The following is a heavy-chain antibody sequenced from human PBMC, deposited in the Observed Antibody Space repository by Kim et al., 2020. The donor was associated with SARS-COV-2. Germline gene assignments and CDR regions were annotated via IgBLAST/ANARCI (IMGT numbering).Heavy chain of an antibody. CDR2: IYASGST. CDR1: GGSISNSY. D-gene: IGHD3-10*01. CDR3: ARLNYYSSGRYYNWFDP. J-gene: IGHJ5*01. Sequence: SETLSLTCSVSGGSISNSYWTWIRQPPGKGLEWIGYIYASGSTNYNPSLKSRVTMSVNTSKSHFSLGLTSVTAADTAIYYCARLNYYSSGRYYNWFDPWGQGTLVTVSS. V-gene: IGHV4-4*08.